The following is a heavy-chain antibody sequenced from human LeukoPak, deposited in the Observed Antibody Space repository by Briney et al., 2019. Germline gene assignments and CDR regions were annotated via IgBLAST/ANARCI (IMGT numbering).Heavy chain of an antibody. CDR1: GYTFTSYG. D-gene: IGHD4-17*01. CDR3: ARDNGYGDYP. CDR2: IIPIFGTA. V-gene: IGHV1-69*13. Sequence: GASVKVSCKASGYTFTSYGISWVRQAPGQGLEWMGGIIPIFGTANYAQKFQGRVTITADESTSTAYMELSSLRSEDTAVYYCARDNGYGDYPWGQGTLVTVSS. J-gene: IGHJ5*02.